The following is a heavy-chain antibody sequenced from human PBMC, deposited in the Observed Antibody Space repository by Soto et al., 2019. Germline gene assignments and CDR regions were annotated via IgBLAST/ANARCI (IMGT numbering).Heavy chain of an antibody. V-gene: IGHV3-30*03. CDR2: ISYDGSNK. D-gene: IGHD6-19*01. CDR3: ARVGAVGGVHYYYGMDV. J-gene: IGHJ6*02. CDR1: GFTFSSYG. Sequence: QVQLVESGGGVVQPGRSLRLSCAASGFTFSSYGMHWVRQAPGKGLEWVAVISYDGSNKYYADSVKGGFTISRDNSQNTLNLQRYSLTAADKVVYYCARVGAVGGVHYYYGMDVWGQSTPVTVAS.